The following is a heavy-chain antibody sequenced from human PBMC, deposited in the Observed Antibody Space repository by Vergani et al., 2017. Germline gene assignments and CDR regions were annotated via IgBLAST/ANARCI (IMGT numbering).Heavy chain of an antibody. J-gene: IGHJ6*03. D-gene: IGHD4-23*01. V-gene: IGHV1-69*01. Sequence: QVQLVQSGAEVKKPGSSVKVSCKTSGGTFKSNTFSWVRQAPGQGLEWMGGIIPIFGTADYAQDFQGRLSITADESTSTVYMELSSLRSDDTAIYYCAREGGAVVTPMPYYYYYMDVWGKGTTVTVSS. CDR1: GGTFKSNT. CDR3: AREGGAVVTPMPYYYYYMDV. CDR2: IIPIFGTA.